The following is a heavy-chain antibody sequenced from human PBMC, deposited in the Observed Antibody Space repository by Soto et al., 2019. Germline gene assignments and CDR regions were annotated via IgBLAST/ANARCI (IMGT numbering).Heavy chain of an antibody. V-gene: IGHV3-30-3*01. Sequence: PGGSLRLSCAASGFTFSSYAMHGVRQAPGKGLEWVAVISYDGSNKYYADYVKGRFTISRDNSKNTLYLQMNSLRAEDTAVYYCARYRPGISAAGYRPRLYYYYGMDVWGQGTTVTVSS. CDR3: ARYRPGISAAGYRPRLYYYYGMDV. D-gene: IGHD6-13*01. CDR2: ISYDGSNK. J-gene: IGHJ6*02. CDR1: GFTFSSYA.